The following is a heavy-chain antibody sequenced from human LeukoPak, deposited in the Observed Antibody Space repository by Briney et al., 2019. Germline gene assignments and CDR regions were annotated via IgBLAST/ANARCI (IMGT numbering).Heavy chain of an antibody. D-gene: IGHD3-3*01. CDR3: ARSDYDFWSGYSQGWFDP. CDR2: IYYSGST. V-gene: IGHV4-59*02. J-gene: IGHJ5*02. CDR1: GVSVSSYY. Sequence: SETLSLTCTVSGVSVSSYYWSWIRQPPGKGLEWIGYIYYSGSTNYNPSLKSRVTISVDTSKNQFSLKLSSVTAADTAVYYCARSDYDFWSGYSQGWFDPWGQGTLVTVSS.